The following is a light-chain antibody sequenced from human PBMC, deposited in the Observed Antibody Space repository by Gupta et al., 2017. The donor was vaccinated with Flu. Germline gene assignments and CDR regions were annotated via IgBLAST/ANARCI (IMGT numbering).Light chain of an antibody. CDR1: QDFGSD. V-gene: IGKV1-9*01. CDR3: QQRNSFPFT. Sequence: IQLTQSPSFLSSSVGDRVNITCRASQDFGSDLAWYQQKPGKAPKLVIYTASTVESGVPSRFSGSFSGTEFTLTISSRQPEDFAGYYCQQRNSFPFTFGRGTKVDIK. J-gene: IGKJ4*01. CDR2: TAS.